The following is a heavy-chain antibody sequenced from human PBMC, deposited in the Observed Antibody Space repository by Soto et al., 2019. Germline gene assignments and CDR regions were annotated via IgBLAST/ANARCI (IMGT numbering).Heavy chain of an antibody. D-gene: IGHD3-10*01. J-gene: IGHJ4*02. Sequence: EVQLVESGGGLVQPGGSLRLSCAASGFTFDSYTMSWVRQAPGKGLQWVSYISDGGHNTYSADSVKGRFTISRDDLKGTLYLQMNSLTAEDTALYYCVREYYGSGVLWGQGTLVTVSS. CDR3: VREYYGSGVL. CDR2: ISDGGHNT. CDR1: GFTFDSYT. V-gene: IGHV3-23*04.